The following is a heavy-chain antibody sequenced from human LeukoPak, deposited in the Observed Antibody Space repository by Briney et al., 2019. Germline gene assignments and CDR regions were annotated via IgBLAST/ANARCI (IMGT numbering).Heavy chain of an antibody. J-gene: IGHJ6*03. CDR2: INPNSGGT. CDR3: ARDSTGIAAAGNLFDDYYDYYYYMDV. V-gene: IGHV1-2*02. D-gene: IGHD6-13*01. Sequence: GASVKVSCKASGYTFTGYYMHWVRQAPGQGLEWMGWINPNSGGTNYAQKFQGRVTMTRDTSISTAYMELSRLRSDDTAVYYCARDSTGIAAAGNLFDDYYDYYYYMDVWGKGTTVTISS. CDR1: GYTFTGYY.